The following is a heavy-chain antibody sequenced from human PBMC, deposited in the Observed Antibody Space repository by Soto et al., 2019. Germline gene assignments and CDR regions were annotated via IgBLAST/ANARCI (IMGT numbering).Heavy chain of an antibody. J-gene: IGHJ5*02. V-gene: IGHV4-30-4*01. Sequence: PSETLSLTCTVSGDSINTGDYYWSWLRQPPRKGLEWIGYIYYTGSTYYNPSLKSQFTISIDTSKTQSSLKVNSVTAADTAVYYCARIPLLQGGWFDPWGQGTLVTVSS. CDR3: ARIPLLQGGWFDP. CDR2: IYYTGST. D-gene: IGHD1-26*01. CDR1: GDSINTGDYY.